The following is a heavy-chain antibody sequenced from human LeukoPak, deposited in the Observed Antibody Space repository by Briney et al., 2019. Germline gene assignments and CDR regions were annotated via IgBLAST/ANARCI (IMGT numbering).Heavy chain of an antibody. J-gene: IGHJ4*02. CDR2: IYHSGST. CDR1: GYSISSGYY. Sequence: SETLSLTCAVSGYSISSGYYWGWIRQPPGKWLEWIGSIYHSGSTYYNPSLKSRVTISVDTSKNQFSLKLSSVTAADTAVYYCARPYYDFWSGYFLYWGQGTLVTVSS. V-gene: IGHV4-38-2*01. CDR3: ARPYYDFWSGYFLY. D-gene: IGHD3-3*01.